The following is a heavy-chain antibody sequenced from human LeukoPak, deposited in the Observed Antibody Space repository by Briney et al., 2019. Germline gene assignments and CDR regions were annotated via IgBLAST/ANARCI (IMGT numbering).Heavy chain of an antibody. CDR1: GDSISSTNYY. CDR2: IYYSGST. D-gene: IGHD3-9*01. J-gene: IGHJ4*02. CDR3: ARDLPYYDILTGYSYYFDY. Sequence: SETLSLTCTVSGDSISSTNYYWGWIRQPPGKGLEWIGSIYYSGSTYYNPSLESRVTISVDTSKNRFSLKLSSVTAADTAVYYCARDLPYYDILTGYSYYFDYWGQGTLVTVSS. V-gene: IGHV4-39*07.